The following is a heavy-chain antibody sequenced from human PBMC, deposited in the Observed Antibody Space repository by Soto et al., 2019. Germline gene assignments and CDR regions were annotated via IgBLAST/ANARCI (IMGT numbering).Heavy chain of an antibody. J-gene: IGHJ6*02. Sequence: QVQLVQSGAEVKKPGSSVKVSCKASGGTFSSSAFSWVRQAPGQGLEWRGGIMPIFRTADYAQKFQGRVTITADESTSTAYMELSSLRSEDTGVYYCAGDKDRQQLGGNYYYIMDVWGQGTTVTVSS. V-gene: IGHV1-69*12. CDR1: GGTFSSSA. D-gene: IGHD3-3*02. CDR3: AGDKDRQQLGGNYYYIMDV. CDR2: IMPIFRTA.